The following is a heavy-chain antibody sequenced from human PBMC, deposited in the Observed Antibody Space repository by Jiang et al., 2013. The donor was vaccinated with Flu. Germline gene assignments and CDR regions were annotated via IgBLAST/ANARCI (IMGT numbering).Heavy chain of an antibody. CDR3: ARSSGWGYDY. Sequence: QTLSLTCAISGDSVSTNSAGWHWLRQSPSRGLEWLGRTYYRSKWYNDYAVSVKSRIIINPDTSRNQFSLQLNSVTPEDTAVYYCARSSGWGYDYWGQGTLVTVSS. CDR1: GDSVSTNSAG. V-gene: IGHV6-1*01. CDR2: TYYRSKWYN. D-gene: IGHD6-19*01. J-gene: IGHJ4*02.